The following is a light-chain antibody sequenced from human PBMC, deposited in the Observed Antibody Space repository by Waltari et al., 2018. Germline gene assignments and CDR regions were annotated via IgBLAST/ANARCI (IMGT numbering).Light chain of an antibody. CDR3: QQFGNSVVT. CDR1: QSGSSSY. Sequence: EAVLTQSPGTLSLSPGERVTLSCRASQSGSSSYLAWYPQQPGQAPRLLISATSTSATGIPDRFSGSGSGTDFTLTISRLEPEDFAVYYCQQFGNSVVTFGGGAKVEIK. V-gene: IGKV3-20*01. CDR2: ATS. J-gene: IGKJ4*01.